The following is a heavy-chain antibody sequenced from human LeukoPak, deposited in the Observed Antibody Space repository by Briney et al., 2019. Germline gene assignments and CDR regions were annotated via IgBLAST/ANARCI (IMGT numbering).Heavy chain of an antibody. V-gene: IGHV3-9*01. CDR2: ISWNSGSI. CDR1: GFTFDDYA. J-gene: IGHJ4*02. Sequence: GRSLRLSCATSGFTFDDYAMHWVRQAPGKGLEWVSGISWNSGSIAYVDSVKGRFTISRDNAKNSLYLQMNSLRPEDTALYYCAKDISSSILTTSIDYWGQGTLVTVSS. D-gene: IGHD2-15*01. CDR3: AKDISSSILTTSIDY.